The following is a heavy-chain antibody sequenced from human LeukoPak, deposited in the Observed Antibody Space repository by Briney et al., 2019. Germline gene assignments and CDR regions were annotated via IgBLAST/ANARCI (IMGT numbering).Heavy chain of an antibody. CDR2: INDRGIT. D-gene: IGHD4-23*01. V-gene: IGHV4-34*01. CDR1: GGPFSGYF. Sequence: PSETLSLTCAVSGGPFSGYFWNWIRQPPGKSLEWIGEINDRGITNYNPSLKSRVTISVDTSRNQFSLKLTSVTAADTAVYYCARDPTTVVTVPYYFDDWGQGTPVTVSS. J-gene: IGHJ4*02. CDR3: ARDPTTVVTVPYYFDD.